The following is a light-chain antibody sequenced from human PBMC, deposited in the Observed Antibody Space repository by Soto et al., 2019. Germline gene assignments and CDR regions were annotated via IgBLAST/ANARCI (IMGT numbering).Light chain of an antibody. CDR1: QTVSGY. Sequence: EIVLTQSPATLSLSPGERATLSCRASQTVSGYLAWYQQKPGQAPRLLIYDTSTRATGIQARFSGSGSGTDFTLTISSLEPEDVSVYYCQQHSHWPPSFTFGQGTKLEIK. CDR3: QQHSHWPPSFT. V-gene: IGKV3-11*01. J-gene: IGKJ2*01. CDR2: DTS.